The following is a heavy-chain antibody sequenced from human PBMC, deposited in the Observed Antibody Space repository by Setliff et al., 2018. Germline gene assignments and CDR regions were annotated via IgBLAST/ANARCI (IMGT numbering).Heavy chain of an antibody. Sequence: RTGGSLRLSCAASGFTFDDYGMSWVRQAPGKGLEWVSGINWNGGSTGYADSVKGRFTISRDNAKNSLYLQMNSLRAEDTALYYCARVGCSGGSCYGRSYYYMDVWGKGTTVTVSS. CDR3: ARVGCSGGSCYGRSYYYMDV. V-gene: IGHV3-20*04. D-gene: IGHD2-15*01. J-gene: IGHJ6*03. CDR1: GFTFDDYG. CDR2: INWNGGST.